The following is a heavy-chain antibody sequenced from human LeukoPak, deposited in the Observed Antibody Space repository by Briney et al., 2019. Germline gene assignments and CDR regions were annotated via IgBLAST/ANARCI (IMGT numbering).Heavy chain of an antibody. CDR2: IYYSGST. J-gene: IGHJ6*03. D-gene: IGHD3-3*01. CDR1: GGSISSTSYY. Sequence: SETLSLTCTVSGGSISSTSYYRGWIRQPPGKGLEWIGSIYYSGSTYYNPSLKSRVTISVDTSKNQFSLKLSSVTAADTAVYYCGRLFYDFWSGHYYYYMDVWGKGTTVTVSS. CDR3: GRLFYDFWSGHYYYYMDV. V-gene: IGHV4-39*01.